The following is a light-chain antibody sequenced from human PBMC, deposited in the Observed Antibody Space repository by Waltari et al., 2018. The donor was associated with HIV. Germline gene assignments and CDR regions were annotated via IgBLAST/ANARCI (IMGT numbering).Light chain of an antibody. CDR2: KDS. V-gene: IGLV3-27*01. Sequence: SYELTQPSSVSVSPGQTVRITCSGEVLAKKYARWFQQKPGQGPVLVIYKDSERTSGIPERVSGASSGTTVTLTISGAHVEDEADYYCYSAADNKVVFGGGTKLTVL. CDR1: VLAKKY. J-gene: IGLJ2*01. CDR3: YSAADNKVV.